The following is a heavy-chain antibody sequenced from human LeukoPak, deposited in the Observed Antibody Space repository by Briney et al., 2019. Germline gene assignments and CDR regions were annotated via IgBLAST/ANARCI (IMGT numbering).Heavy chain of an antibody. Sequence: ASVKVSFKASGHNFTSYGSSGVRQAPGQGLEWMGWISAYNGNTNYAQKLQGRVTMTTDTSTSTAYMELRSLRSDDTAVYYCARVGNVVVVAARFWGQGTLVTVSS. CDR1: GHNFTSYG. J-gene: IGHJ4*02. CDR3: ARVGNVVVVAARF. D-gene: IGHD2-15*01. CDR2: ISAYNGNT. V-gene: IGHV1-18*01.